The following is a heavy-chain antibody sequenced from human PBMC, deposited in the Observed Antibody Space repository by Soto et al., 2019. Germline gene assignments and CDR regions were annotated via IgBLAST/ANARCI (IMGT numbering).Heavy chain of an antibody. D-gene: IGHD6-6*01. CDR3: ARGSSTFQDPLYYYAMDV. Sequence: PGGSLRLSCAASGFSFNTYWMSWVRQAPGKGLEWVGRHRNKAKSYTTEYAASVKGRFTISRDDSKNSLYLQMNSLQTEDTAVYYCARGSSTFQDPLYYYAMDVWGQGTTVTVSS. V-gene: IGHV3-72*01. CDR1: GFSFNTYW. J-gene: IGHJ6*02. CDR2: HRNKAKSYTT.